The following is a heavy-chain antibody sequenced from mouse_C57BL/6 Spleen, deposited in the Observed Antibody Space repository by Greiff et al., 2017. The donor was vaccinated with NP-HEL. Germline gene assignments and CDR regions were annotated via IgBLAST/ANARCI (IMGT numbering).Heavy chain of an antibody. Sequence: EVKVVESGGGLVKPGGSLKLSCAASGFTFSDYGMHWVRQAPEKGLEWVAYISSGSSTIYYADKVKGRFTISRDNAKNTLFLQMTSLRSEDTAMYYGARGSGTWTGYWYFDVWGTGTTVTVSS. V-gene: IGHV5-17*01. J-gene: IGHJ1*03. CDR3: ARGSGTWTGYWYFDV. D-gene: IGHD4-1*01. CDR2: ISSGSSTI. CDR1: GFTFSDYG.